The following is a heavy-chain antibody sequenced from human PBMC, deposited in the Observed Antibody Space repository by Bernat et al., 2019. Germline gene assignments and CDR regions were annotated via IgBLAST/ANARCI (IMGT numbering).Heavy chain of an antibody. CDR3: ARQSKIVVVTYYYYGMDV. V-gene: IGHV4-39*01. Sequence: QLQLQESGTGLVKPSETLSLTCTVSGGSISSSSYYWGWIRQPPGKGLEWIGSIYYSGSTYYNPSLKSRVTISVDTSKNQFSLKLSSVTAADTAVYYCARQSKIVVVTYYYYGMDVWGQGTTVTVSS. D-gene: IGHD3-22*01. J-gene: IGHJ6*02. CDR1: GGSISSSSYY. CDR2: IYYSGST.